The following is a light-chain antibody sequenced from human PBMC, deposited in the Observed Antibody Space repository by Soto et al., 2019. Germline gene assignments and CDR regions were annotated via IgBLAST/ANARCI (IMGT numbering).Light chain of an antibody. V-gene: IGKV3-11*01. CDR3: QQRSNWLLT. Sequence: EIVLTQSPATLSLSPGERATLSCRASQSVSSYLAWYQQKPGQAPRLLIYDASNRATGIPARFSGSGSGTAFTLSISSLEPDAVSVYYWQQRSNWLLTFGPGTKVDIK. CDR2: DAS. CDR1: QSVSSY. J-gene: IGKJ3*01.